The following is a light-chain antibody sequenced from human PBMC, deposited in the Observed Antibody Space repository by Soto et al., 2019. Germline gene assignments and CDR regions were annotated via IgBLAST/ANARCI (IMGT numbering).Light chain of an antibody. CDR1: QSVSYD. V-gene: IGKV3-11*01. Sequence: EVVLTQSPATLSLPPGERATLSCRATQSVSYDVAWYQQKPGQAPRLLIYAASNRATGIPAKFSGSGSGTDFTLTIRSVESEDFAVYYCQQGYTFGQGTKLEIK. CDR2: AAS. J-gene: IGKJ2*01. CDR3: QQGYT.